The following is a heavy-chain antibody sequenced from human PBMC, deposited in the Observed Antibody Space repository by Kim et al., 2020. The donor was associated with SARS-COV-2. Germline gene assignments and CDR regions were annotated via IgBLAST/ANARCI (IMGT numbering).Heavy chain of an antibody. CDR3: ARGYSSSWYSTHGRLFDY. D-gene: IGHD6-13*01. J-gene: IGHJ4*02. CDR2: INHSGST. Sequence: SETLSLTCAVYGGSFSGYYWSWIRQPPGKGLEWIGEINHSGSTNYNPSLKSRVTISVDTSKNQFSLKLSSVTAADTAVYYCARGYSSSWYSTHGRLFDYWGQGTLVTVSS. V-gene: IGHV4-34*01. CDR1: GGSFSGYY.